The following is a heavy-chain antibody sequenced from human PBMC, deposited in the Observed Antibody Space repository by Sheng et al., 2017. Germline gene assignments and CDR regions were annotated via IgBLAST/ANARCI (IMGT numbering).Heavy chain of an antibody. V-gene: IGHV4-39*01. CDR1: LTPSTVVITY. J-gene: IGHJ4*02. CDR2: IDSSGTT. Sequence: QLQLQESGPGLGEAFGDPCPSPALSLLTPSTVVITYWGWIRQSQGGLEWIGSIDSSGTTYFQPVLKSRVTISVDTSNNQFSLTVSSVTAADTAVYYCTGYSSISYHGYDYWGQGTLVTVSS. CDR3: TGYSSISYHGYDY. D-gene: IGHD2-21*01.